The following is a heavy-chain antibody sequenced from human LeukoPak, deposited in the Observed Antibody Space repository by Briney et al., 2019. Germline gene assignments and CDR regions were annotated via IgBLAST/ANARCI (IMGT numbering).Heavy chain of an antibody. D-gene: IGHD2-15*01. V-gene: IGHV3-23*01. CDR1: GFTFSSYA. CDR2: ISGSGGST. CDR3: AKDGGDLVVVAAPYYFDY. J-gene: IGHJ4*02. Sequence: PGGSLRLSCAASGFTFSSYAMSWVRQAPGKGLEWVSAISGSGGSTYYADSVKGRFTISRDNSKNTLYLQMNSLRAEDTAVYYCAKDGGDLVVVAAPYYFDYWGQGTLVTVSS.